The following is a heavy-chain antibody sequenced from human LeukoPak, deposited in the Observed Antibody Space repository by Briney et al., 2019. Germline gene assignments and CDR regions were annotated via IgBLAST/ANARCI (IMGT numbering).Heavy chain of an antibody. CDR3: VRDVAARQERAFDY. Sequence: ASVKVSCKASGYTFTSYGISWVRQAPGQGLEWMGWISAYNGNTNYAQKLQGRVTMTTDTSTSTAYMELRSLRSDDTAVYYCVRDVAARQERAFDYWGQGTLVTVSS. V-gene: IGHV1-18*01. J-gene: IGHJ4*02. CDR2: ISAYNGNT. CDR1: GYTFTSYG. D-gene: IGHD6-6*01.